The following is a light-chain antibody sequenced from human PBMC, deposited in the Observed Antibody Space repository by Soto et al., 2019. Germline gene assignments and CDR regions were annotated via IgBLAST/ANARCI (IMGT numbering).Light chain of an antibody. CDR1: QSISSW. V-gene: IGKV1-5*03. Sequence: DLQMTQSPSTLPASLGDRVTITCRASQSISSWLAWYQQKPGKAPKLLIYKASSLESGVPSRCRGSGSGTEFTLTISSLQPDDFATYYCQQLDSYPITFGQGTRLEIK. CDR2: KAS. J-gene: IGKJ5*01. CDR3: QQLDSYPIT.